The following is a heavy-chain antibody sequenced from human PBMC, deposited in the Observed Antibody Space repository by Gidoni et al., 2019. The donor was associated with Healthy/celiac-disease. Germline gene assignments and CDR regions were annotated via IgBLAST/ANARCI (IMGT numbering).Heavy chain of an antibody. CDR1: GFTFSSDA. V-gene: IGHV3-64D*06. D-gene: IGHD2-21*02. J-gene: IGHJ4*02. Sequence: ELQLVESGGGLVPHGGSLRLSCSASGFTFSSDAMHWVRQAPGKGLEYGSAISSNGGSTYYADSVKGRFTISRDNSKNTLYLQMSSLRAEDTAVYYCVKDSKVVTATYFDYWGQGTLVTVSS. CDR2: ISSNGGST. CDR3: VKDSKVVTATYFDY.